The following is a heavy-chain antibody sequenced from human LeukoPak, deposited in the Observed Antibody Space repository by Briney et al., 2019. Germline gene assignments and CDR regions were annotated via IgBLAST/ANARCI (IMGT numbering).Heavy chain of an antibody. V-gene: IGHV4-39*01. CDR3: ASPWYYDILTGYLN. CDR1: GGSISSSSYY. Sequence: SETLSLTCTVSGGSISSSSYYWGWIRQPPGTGLEWIGSIYYSGSTYYNPSLKSRVTISVDTSKNQFSLKLSSVTAADTAVYYGASPWYYDILTGYLNWGQGTLVSVSS. D-gene: IGHD3-9*01. J-gene: IGHJ4*02. CDR2: IYYSGST.